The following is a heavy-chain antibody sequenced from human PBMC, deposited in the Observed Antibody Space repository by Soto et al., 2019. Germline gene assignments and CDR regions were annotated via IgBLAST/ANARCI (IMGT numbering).Heavy chain of an antibody. V-gene: IGHV4-39*01. Sequence: PSETLSLTCTVSGGSISSSSYYWGWIRQPPGKGLEWIGSIYYSGSTYYNPSLKSRVTISVDTSKNQFSLKLSSVTAADTAVYYCARLAPLSSDYYYGMDVWGQGTTV. CDR1: GGSISSSSYY. CDR3: ARLAPLSSDYYYGMDV. J-gene: IGHJ6*02. CDR2: IYYSGST. D-gene: IGHD3-16*01.